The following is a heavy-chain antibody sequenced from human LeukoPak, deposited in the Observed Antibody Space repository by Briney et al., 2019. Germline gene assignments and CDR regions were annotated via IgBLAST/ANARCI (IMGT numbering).Heavy chain of an antibody. CDR1: GGSISSGSYY. D-gene: IGHD6-19*01. J-gene: IGHJ6*02. V-gene: IGHV4-61*02. Sequence: SETLSLTCTVSGGSISSGSYYWTWIRQPAGKGLEWIGRIYTSGSINYNPSLKSRVTISVDTSKNQFSLKLSSVTAADTAVYYCARDSSGAYCYDGMDVWGQGTTVTVSS. CDR2: IYTSGSI. CDR3: ARDSSGAYCYDGMDV.